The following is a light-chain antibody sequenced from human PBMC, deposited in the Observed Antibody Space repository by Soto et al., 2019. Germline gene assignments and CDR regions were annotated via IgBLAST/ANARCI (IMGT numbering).Light chain of an antibody. CDR1: SSDVGSYSL. V-gene: IGLV2-23*03. CDR3: CSYAGSSTFPV. CDR2: EGS. Sequence: QSALTQPASVSGSPGQSITFSCTGTSSDVGSYSLVSWYQQHPGKAPKLMIYEGSKRPSGVSNRFSGSNSGNTASLTISGLQAEDEADYYCCSYAGSSTFPVFGGGTKLTVL. J-gene: IGLJ3*02.